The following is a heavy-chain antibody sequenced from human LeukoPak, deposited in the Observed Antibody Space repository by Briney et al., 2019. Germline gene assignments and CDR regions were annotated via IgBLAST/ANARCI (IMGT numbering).Heavy chain of an antibody. J-gene: IGHJ4*02. CDR1: GESFSAYF. CDR2: INHRGSS. Sequence: MSSETLSLTCAVYGESFSAYFWNWIRQAPGKPLEYIGEINHRGSSHYNPSLKTRVTLSVDTSKNQFSLKLTSVTAADTAVYFCARGSSFDGYCSAGACDAGYYDSWGQGTPVTVSS. V-gene: IGHV4-34*01. CDR3: ARGSSFDGYCSAGACDAGYYDS. D-gene: IGHD2-15*01.